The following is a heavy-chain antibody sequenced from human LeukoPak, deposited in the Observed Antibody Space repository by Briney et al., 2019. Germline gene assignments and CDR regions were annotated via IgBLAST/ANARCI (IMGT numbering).Heavy chain of an antibody. Sequence: GESLKISCKGSGYSFTSYWIGWVRQMPGKGLEWMGIIYPGDSDTRYSPSFQGQVTISADKSISTAYLQWSSLKASDTAMYYCARGHLYDYSGTSYYFDYWGQGTLVTVSS. D-gene: IGHD5-12*01. CDR2: IYPGDSDT. J-gene: IGHJ4*02. CDR1: GYSFTSYW. V-gene: IGHV5-51*01. CDR3: ARGHLYDYSGTSYYFDY.